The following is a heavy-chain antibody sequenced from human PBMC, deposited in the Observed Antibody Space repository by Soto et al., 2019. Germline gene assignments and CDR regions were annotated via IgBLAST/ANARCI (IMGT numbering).Heavy chain of an antibody. V-gene: IGHV1-46*01. CDR3: EILIAVAGPDAFDI. J-gene: IGHJ3*02. D-gene: IGHD6-19*01. CDR1: GYTFTNYY. CDR2: IRPRGDST. Sequence: ASVKVSCKASGYTFTNYYMHWVRQAPGQGLEWMGIIRPRGDSTIYAQKFQGRVTVTRDTSTSTVYMELSSLRSEDTAVYYCEILIAVAGPDAFDIWGQGTMVTVSS.